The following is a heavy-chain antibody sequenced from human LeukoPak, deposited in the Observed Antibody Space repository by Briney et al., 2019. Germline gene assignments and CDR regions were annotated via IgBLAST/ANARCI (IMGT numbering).Heavy chain of an antibody. CDR3: ARGGYSYGQHDF. J-gene: IGHJ4*02. Sequence: GGSLRLSCAASGFTVSSNYMSWVRQAPGKGLEWVSIIYSGGSTYYADSVKGRFTISRDNSKNTLYLQMNSLRAEDTAVYSCARGGYSYGQHDFWGQGTLVTVSS. D-gene: IGHD5-18*01. CDR1: GFTVSSNY. V-gene: IGHV3-66*01. CDR2: IYSGGST.